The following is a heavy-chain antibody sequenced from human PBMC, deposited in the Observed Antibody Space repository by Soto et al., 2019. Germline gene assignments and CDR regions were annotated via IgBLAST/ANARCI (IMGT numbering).Heavy chain of an antibody. CDR2: ISRSGDII. J-gene: IGHJ4*02. CDR3: AGDLGYYDSSGYFDY. V-gene: IGHV3-11*01. Sequence: QVQLVESGGGLVKPGGSLRLSCAASGFTFSDHYMSWIRQAPGKGLEWVSYISRSGDIIYYADSVKGRFTIYRDNAKKSLYLQMNSLRAEETAVYYCAGDLGYYDSSGYFDYWGQGTLVTVSS. CDR1: GFTFSDHY. D-gene: IGHD3-22*01.